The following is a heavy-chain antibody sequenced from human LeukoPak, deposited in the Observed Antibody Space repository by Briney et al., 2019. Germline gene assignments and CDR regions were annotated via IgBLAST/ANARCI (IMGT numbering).Heavy chain of an antibody. CDR3: ARGEAVANSFDY. CDR1: GGSISSSSYY. CDR2: IDSSGNT. J-gene: IGHJ4*02. D-gene: IGHD6-19*01. Sequence: NPSETLSLTCTVSGGSISSSSYYWGWIRQPPGKGLEWIASIDSSGNTYYNPSLQSRVTISVDTSKNQFSLKLSSVTAADTAMYYCARGEAVANSFDYWGQGTLVIVSS. V-gene: IGHV4-39*07.